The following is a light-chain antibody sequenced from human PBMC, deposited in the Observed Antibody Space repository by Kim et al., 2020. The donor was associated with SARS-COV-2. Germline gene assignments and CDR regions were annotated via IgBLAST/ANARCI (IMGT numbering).Light chain of an antibody. CDR2: DAS. Sequence: AAPGDSATLSCRASQSISTSLAWFQHNPGQAPRILIHDASSRATGIPSRFSGSGSGTDFTLTITGLQADDFAVYYCQQCDDWPLTFGGGTKVDIK. CDR1: QSISTS. J-gene: IGKJ4*01. V-gene: IGKV3D-15*01. CDR3: QQCDDWPLT.